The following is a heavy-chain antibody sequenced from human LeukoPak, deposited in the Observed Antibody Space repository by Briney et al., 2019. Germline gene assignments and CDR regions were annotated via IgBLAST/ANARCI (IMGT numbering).Heavy chain of an antibody. V-gene: IGHV1-18*01. CDR1: GYTFTSYG. CDR3: ATAHNWNYGAFDI. CDR2: ISAYNGDT. D-gene: IGHD1-7*01. Sequence: ASVKVSCKASGYTFTSYGINWVRQAPGQGLEWMGWISAYNGDTNYAQKLQGRVTMTEDTSTDTAYMELSSLRSEDTAVYYCATAHNWNYGAFDIWGQGTMVTVSS. J-gene: IGHJ3*02.